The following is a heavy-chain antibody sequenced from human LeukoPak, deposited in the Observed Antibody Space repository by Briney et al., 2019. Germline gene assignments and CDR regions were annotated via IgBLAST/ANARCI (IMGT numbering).Heavy chain of an antibody. CDR1: GFSFSSYS. CDR3: ARVVTAWSMDV. Sequence: GGSLRLSCTTSGFSFSSYSMNWVRQTPGKGLEWVANIKQDGSEKFYADSVKGRFTVSRDNAKNSLFLQMNSLRAEDTALYYCARVVTAWSMDVWGKGTTVTVSS. J-gene: IGHJ6*03. CDR2: IKQDGSEK. D-gene: IGHD2-21*02. V-gene: IGHV3-7*01.